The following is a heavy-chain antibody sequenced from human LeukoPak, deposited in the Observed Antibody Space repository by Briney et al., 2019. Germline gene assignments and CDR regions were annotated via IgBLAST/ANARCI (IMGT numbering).Heavy chain of an antibody. CDR2: ISNNGGST. J-gene: IGHJ3*02. V-gene: IGHV3-64D*06. CDR1: GFTFSSYA. Sequence: GGSLRLSCSASGFTFSSYAIHWVRQAPGKGLEYVSAISNNGGSTLYADAVKGRFTISRDNSKNTLYLQMSSLRAEDTAVYYCVKGKYSSSEGSAFDIWGQGTMVTVSS. CDR3: VKGKYSSSEGSAFDI. D-gene: IGHD6-13*01.